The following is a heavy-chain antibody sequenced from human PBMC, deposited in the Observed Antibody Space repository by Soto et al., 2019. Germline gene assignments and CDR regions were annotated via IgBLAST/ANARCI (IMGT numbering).Heavy chain of an antibody. CDR1: GFTFSSYA. CDR3: ARCRDGYNWGGTVDY. CDR2: ISYDGSNK. D-gene: IGHD5-12*01. Sequence: QVPLVESGGGVVQPGRSLRLSCAASGFTFSSYAMHWVRQAPGKGLEWVAVISYDGSNKYYADSVMGRFTISRDNSKNTLYLQMNSLRAEDTAVYYCARCRDGYNWGGTVDYWGQGTLVTVSS. V-gene: IGHV3-30-3*01. J-gene: IGHJ4*02.